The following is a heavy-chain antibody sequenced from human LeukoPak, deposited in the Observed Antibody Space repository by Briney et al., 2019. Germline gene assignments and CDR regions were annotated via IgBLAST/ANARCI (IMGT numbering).Heavy chain of an antibody. J-gene: IGHJ6*02. CDR3: ARDSIVTPPNYGMDV. D-gene: IGHD2/OR15-2a*01. Sequence: SETLSLTCTVSGGSISSGGYYLSWIRQHPGKGLEWIVYIYYSGSTYYDPSLKSRVTISVDTSKNQFSLKLSSVTAADTAVYYCARDSIVTPPNYGMDVRGQGTTVTVSS. V-gene: IGHV4-31*03. CDR2: IYYSGST. CDR1: GGSISSGGYY.